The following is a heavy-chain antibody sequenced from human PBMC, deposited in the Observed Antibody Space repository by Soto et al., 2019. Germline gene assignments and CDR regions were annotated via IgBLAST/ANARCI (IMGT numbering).Heavy chain of an antibody. CDR2: ITSSGSTI. V-gene: IGHV3-11*01. CDR1: GFTVSDYY. J-gene: IGHJ5*02. CDR3: ARGGDDFWSGYAKFAP. Sequence: QVQLVESGGGLVKPGGSLRLSCEVSGFTVSDYYMSWIRQAPGKGLEWVSYITSSGSTIYYADSVKGRFTISRDNAKNSLYLQMNSLRAEDTAVYYCARGGDDFWSGYAKFAPWGQGTLVTVSS. D-gene: IGHD3-3*01.